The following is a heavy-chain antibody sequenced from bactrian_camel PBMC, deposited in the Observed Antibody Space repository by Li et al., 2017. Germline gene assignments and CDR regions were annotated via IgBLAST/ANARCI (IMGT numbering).Heavy chain of an antibody. CDR1: GYAWQAYC. D-gene: IGHD6*01. V-gene: IGHV3S63*01. CDR3: AADLGWCGSAPLQREFRN. J-gene: IGHJ4*01. CDR2: IAPSTGST. Sequence: LVESGGGTVESGGSLRLSCVVTGYAWQAYCLGWFRQAPGKEREGAAAIAPSTGSTYYDDSIKGRFTVSHVNSNNTLHLQMNSLKPEDTAVYYCAADLGWCGSAPLQREFRNWGQGTQVTVS.